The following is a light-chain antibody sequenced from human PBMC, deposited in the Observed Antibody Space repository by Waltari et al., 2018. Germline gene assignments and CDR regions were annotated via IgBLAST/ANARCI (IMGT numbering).Light chain of an antibody. J-gene: IGLJ3*02. CDR3: LLTFTASRRGV. CDR1: TGPVTSAHY. Sequence: QAEVTQEPSLAVSPGGTVTLTCGSVTGPVTSAHYPYWIQQRPGQAPRTLIYDARYRHSWTPARVSGSFLGDKAALTLSGAQAEDEADYYCLLTFTASRRGVFGGGTRLSIL. CDR2: DAR. V-gene: IGLV7-46*01.